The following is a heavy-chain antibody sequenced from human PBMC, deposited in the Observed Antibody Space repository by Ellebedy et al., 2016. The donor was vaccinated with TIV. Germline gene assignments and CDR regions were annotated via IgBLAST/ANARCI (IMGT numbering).Heavy chain of an antibody. CDR3: AWAVAGTSIDY. J-gene: IGHJ4*02. D-gene: IGHD6-19*01. V-gene: IGHV4-39*01. CDR1: GGSISSSSYY. CDR2: IYYSGST. Sequence: MPSETLSLTCTVSGGSISSSSYYWGWIRQPPGKGLEWIGSIYYSGSTYYNPSLKSRVTISVDTSKNQFSLKLSSVTAADTAVYYCAWAVAGTSIDYWGQGTLVTVSS.